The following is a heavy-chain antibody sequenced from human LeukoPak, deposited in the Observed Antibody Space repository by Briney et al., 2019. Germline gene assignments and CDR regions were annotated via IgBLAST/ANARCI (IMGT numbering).Heavy chain of an antibody. Sequence: SETLSLTCTVSSGSISSSSYYWAWIRQPAGKGLEWIGRIYTSGSTTYNSSLKSRVTISLDTSKNHFSLRLSSVTAADTAVYYCARDREVGATGYYFDYWGQGTLVTVSS. CDR3: ARDREVGATGYYFDY. CDR1: SGSISSSSYY. CDR2: IYTSGST. V-gene: IGHV4-61*02. J-gene: IGHJ4*02. D-gene: IGHD1-26*01.